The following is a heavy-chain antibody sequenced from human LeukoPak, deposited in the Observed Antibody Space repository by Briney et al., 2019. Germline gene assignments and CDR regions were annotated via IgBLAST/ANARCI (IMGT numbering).Heavy chain of an antibody. D-gene: IGHD6-6*01. V-gene: IGHV1-2*02. Sequence: RASVKVSCKASGYTFTGYYMHWVRQAPGQGLEWMGWINPNSGGTNYAQKFQGRVTMTRDTSISTAYMELSRLRSDDTAVYYCARGLAARPSEWASWFDPWGQGTLVTVSS. CDR3: ARGLAARPSEWASWFDP. J-gene: IGHJ5*02. CDR1: GYTFTGYY. CDR2: INPNSGGT.